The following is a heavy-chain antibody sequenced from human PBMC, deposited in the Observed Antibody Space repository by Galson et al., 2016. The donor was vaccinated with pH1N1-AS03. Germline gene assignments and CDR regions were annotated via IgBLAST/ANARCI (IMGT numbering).Heavy chain of an antibody. V-gene: IGHV4-4*01. D-gene: IGHD3-16*02. CDR1: GGSMTSPDW. Sequence: PETLSLTCAVSGGSMTSPDWWTWVRQPPGKGLEWIGEVYYSGTTSYNPSLNSRVTMSIDKSNNQFSLNLGSVTAADTAVYFCASAGYHTPGYHYWGQGALVTVSS. CDR3: ASAGYHTPGYHY. CDR2: VYYSGTT. J-gene: IGHJ4*02.